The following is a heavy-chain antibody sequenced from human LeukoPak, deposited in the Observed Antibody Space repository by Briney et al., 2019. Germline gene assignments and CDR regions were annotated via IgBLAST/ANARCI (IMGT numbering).Heavy chain of an antibody. CDR3: ARNGVTTFGY. J-gene: IGHJ4*02. Sequence: GGSLRLSCAASGFAVSTYYMSWVRQPPGKGLEWVSVIYSGGITDYADSVKGRFTISRDNSKNTLYLQMNSLSAEDTAIYYCARNGVTTFGYWGQGTLVTVSS. CDR2: IYSGGIT. V-gene: IGHV3-66*01. D-gene: IGHD4-17*01. CDR1: GFAVSTYY.